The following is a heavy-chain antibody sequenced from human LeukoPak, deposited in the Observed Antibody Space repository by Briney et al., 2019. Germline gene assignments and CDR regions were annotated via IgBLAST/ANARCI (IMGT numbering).Heavy chain of an antibody. CDR3: ARGESYDFWSGYYIDSLFDY. J-gene: IGHJ4*02. Sequence: ASVKVSCKASGGTFSSYAISWVRQAPGQGLEWMGGIIPIFGTANYAQKFQGRVTITTDESTSTAYMELSSLRSEDTAVYYCARGESYDFWSGYYIDSLFDYWGQGTLVTVSS. D-gene: IGHD3-3*01. CDR1: GGTFSSYA. CDR2: IIPIFGTA. V-gene: IGHV1-69*05.